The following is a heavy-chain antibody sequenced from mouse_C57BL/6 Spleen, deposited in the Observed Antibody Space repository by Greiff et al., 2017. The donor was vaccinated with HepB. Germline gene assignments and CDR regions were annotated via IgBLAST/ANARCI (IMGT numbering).Heavy chain of an antibody. V-gene: IGHV5-16*01. CDR3: ARYGSSYWYFDV. Sequence: EVKLMESEGGLVQPGSSMKLSCTASGFTFSDYYMAWVRQVPEKGLEWVANIKYDGSSTYYLDSLKSRFIISRDNAKNILYLQMSSLKSEDTATYYCARYGSSYWYFDVWGTGTTVTVSS. D-gene: IGHD1-1*01. CDR2: IKYDGSST. J-gene: IGHJ1*03. CDR1: GFTFSDYY.